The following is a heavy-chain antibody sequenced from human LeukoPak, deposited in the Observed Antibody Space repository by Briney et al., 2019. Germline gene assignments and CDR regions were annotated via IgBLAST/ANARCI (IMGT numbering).Heavy chain of an antibody. Sequence: ASLKVSCKAPGYTFTIYDINWGRDAIGQGLGWMGWMNPNSGNTGYAQKFQGRVTMTRNTSISTAYMELSSLRSEDTAVYYCARTYYYGAGSYRLDYYGMDVWGQGTTVTVSS. V-gene: IGHV1-8*01. J-gene: IGHJ6*02. CDR1: GYTFTIYD. CDR2: MNPNSGNT. CDR3: ARTYYYGAGSYRLDYYGMDV. D-gene: IGHD3-10*01.